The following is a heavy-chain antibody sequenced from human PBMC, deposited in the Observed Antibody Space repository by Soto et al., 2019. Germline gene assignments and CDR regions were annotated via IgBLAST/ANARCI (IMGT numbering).Heavy chain of an antibody. D-gene: IGHD6-13*01. V-gene: IGHV6-1*01. J-gene: IGHJ6*02. CDR2: TYYRSKWYN. CDR1: GDSVSSNSAA. CDR3: ARELLGSYSSSWFYYYYGMDV. Sequence: SQTLSLTCAISGDSVSSNSAAWNWIRQSPSRGLEWLGRTYYRSKWYNDYAVSVKSRITINPDKSKNQFSLQLNSVTPEDTAVYYCARELLGSYSSSWFYYYYGMDVWGQGTTVTVSS.